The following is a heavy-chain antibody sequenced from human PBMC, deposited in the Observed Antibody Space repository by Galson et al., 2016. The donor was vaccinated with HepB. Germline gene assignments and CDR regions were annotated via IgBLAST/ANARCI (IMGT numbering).Heavy chain of an antibody. D-gene: IGHD3-10*01. Sequence: SLRLSCAASGFTFSSFWMNWVRQAPGKGLEWVANIKQDGRETYYADSVQGRFTISRDNAKSSLSLQMDGLRGDDTAVYYCARAQWNRGGRAAYFGHWGQGIMVTVSS. CDR1: GFTFSSFW. V-gene: IGHV3-7*04. J-gene: IGHJ4*02. CDR3: ARAQWNRGGRAAYFGH. CDR2: IKQDGRET.